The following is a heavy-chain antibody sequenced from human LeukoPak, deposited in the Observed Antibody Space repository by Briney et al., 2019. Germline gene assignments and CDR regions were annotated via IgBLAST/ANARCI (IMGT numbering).Heavy chain of an antibody. V-gene: IGHV1-2*02. CDR2: INPNSGGT. D-gene: IGHD6-13*01. Sequence: GASVKVSCKASGYTFTGYYIHWVRQAPGQGLEWMGWINPNSGGTNYAQKFQGRVTMTRDTSISTAYMELSRLTSDDTAVYYCARGRSAAGIYYYYYMDVWGKGTTVTISS. J-gene: IGHJ6*03. CDR1: GYTFTGYY. CDR3: ARGRSAAGIYYYYYMDV.